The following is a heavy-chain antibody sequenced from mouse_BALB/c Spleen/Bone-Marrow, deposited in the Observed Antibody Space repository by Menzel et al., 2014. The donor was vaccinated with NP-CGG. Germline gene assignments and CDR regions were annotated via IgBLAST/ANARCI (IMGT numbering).Heavy chain of an antibody. V-gene: IGHV1-14*01. Sequence: LPLSGPALVKPGASVKMSCKASGYTFTSYVLHWVKQKPGQGLEWIGYINPYNDGTKYNEKFKGKATLTSDKSSSTAYMELSSMTSEDSAVYDSARWRYTYAMDYWGQGTSVT. J-gene: IGHJ4*01. CDR3: ARWRYTYAMDY. CDR1: GYTFTSYV. CDR2: INPYNDGT.